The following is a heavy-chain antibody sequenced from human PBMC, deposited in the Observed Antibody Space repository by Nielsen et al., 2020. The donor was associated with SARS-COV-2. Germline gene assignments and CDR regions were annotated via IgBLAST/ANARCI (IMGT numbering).Heavy chain of an antibody. CDR3: ASDSNSYNYYYYYGMDV. J-gene: IGHJ6*02. D-gene: IGHD2-2*01. V-gene: IGHV3-21*01. CDR2: ISSSGSYI. CDR1: GLTFSIYS. Sequence: GESLKISCAASGLTFSIYSMMWVRQALGKGLEWVSHISSSGSYIYYADSVKGRFTISRDNAKNSVYLQMTSLRAEDTAVYYCASDSNSYNYYYYYGMDVWGQGTTVTVSS.